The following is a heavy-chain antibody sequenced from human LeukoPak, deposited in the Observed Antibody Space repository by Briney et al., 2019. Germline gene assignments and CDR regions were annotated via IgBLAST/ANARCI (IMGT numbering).Heavy chain of an antibody. Sequence: PGGSLRLSCAASGFTFSSYAMNWVRQAPGKGLEWVAVISYPGSNKYYADSVKGRFTITRDNSKNTVYLQMNSLRAEDRAVYYCANDLGWIQLNLGRGQGTLVTVSS. D-gene: IGHD5-18*01. J-gene: IGHJ4*02. V-gene: IGHV3-30*04. CDR3: ANDLGWIQLNLG. CDR1: GFTFSSYA. CDR2: ISYPGSNK.